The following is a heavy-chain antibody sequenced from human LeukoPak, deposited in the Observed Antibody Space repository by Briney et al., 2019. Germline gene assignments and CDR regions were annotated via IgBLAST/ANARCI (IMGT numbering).Heavy chain of an antibody. J-gene: IGHJ4*02. D-gene: IGHD1-1*01. CDR1: GFTFSSYW. CDR3: ARALEY. Sequence: LTGGSLRLSCAASGFTFSSYWMHWVRQAPGKGLVWVSHINSDGSTTSYADSVKGRFTISRDNAKNTVYLQMNSLRAEDTAVYYCARALEYWGQGTLVTVSS. CDR2: INSDGSTT. V-gene: IGHV3-74*01.